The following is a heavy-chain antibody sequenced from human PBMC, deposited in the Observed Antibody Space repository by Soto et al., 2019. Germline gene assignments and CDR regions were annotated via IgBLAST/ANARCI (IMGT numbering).Heavy chain of an antibody. Sequence: QVQLVESGGGVVQPGRSLRLSCAASGFTFRSYAMHWVRQAQGKGLEWVAVISYDGSKKYYADSVRGRFTISRDNSKNTLYLQMNSLRAEDTAVYYCAKDSSGYYFGAFDIWGQGTMVTVSS. CDR3: AKDSSGYYFGAFDI. V-gene: IGHV3-30-3*01. D-gene: IGHD3-22*01. J-gene: IGHJ3*02. CDR2: ISYDGSKK. CDR1: GFTFRSYA.